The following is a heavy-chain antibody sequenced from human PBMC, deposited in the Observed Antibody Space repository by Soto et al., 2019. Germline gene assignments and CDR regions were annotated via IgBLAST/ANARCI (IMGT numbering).Heavy chain of an antibody. CDR2: IIPIFGTA. D-gene: IGHD6-13*01. CDR1: GGTFSSYA. J-gene: IGHJ5*02. V-gene: IGHV1-69*13. CDR3: ARDLTYGYGAAAGKGGNWFDP. Sequence: SVKVSCKASGGTFSSYAISWVRQAPGQGLEWMGGIIPIFGTANYAQKFQGRVTITADESTSTAYMELSSLRSEDTAVYYCARDLTYGYGAAAGKGGNWFDPWGQGTLVTVPQ.